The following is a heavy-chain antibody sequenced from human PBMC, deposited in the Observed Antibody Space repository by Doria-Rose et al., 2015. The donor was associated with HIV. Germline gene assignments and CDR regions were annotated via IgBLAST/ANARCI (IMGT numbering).Heavy chain of an antibody. V-gene: IGHV2-26*01. CDR3: ARIKSSRWYHKYYFDF. J-gene: IGHJ4*02. CDR1: GVSLSSPGMG. CDR2: IFSDDER. D-gene: IGHD6-13*01. Sequence: QVQLVQSGPVLVKPTETLTLTCTVSGVSLSSPGMGVGWIRQPPGKALEWLANIFSDDERSYRTSLKSRLTISSGTSKSQVVLTMTDMDPVDTATCYCARIKSSRWYHKYYFDFWGQGTLVIVSA.